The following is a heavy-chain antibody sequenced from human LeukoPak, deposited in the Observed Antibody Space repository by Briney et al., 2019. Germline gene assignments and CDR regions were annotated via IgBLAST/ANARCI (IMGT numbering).Heavy chain of an antibody. CDR1: GDSVSTNSAS. CDR2: TYYRSKWYN. D-gene: IGHD6-19*01. V-gene: IGHV6-1*01. Sequence: SQTLSLTCAISGDSVSTNSASWSWIRQSPSRGLEWLGRTYYRSKWYNDYTVSVKSRITINPDTSKNQFSLQLNSVTPEDTAVYYCSRGIAVAGPNVFDIWGQGTMVTVSS. J-gene: IGHJ3*02. CDR3: SRGIAVAGPNVFDI.